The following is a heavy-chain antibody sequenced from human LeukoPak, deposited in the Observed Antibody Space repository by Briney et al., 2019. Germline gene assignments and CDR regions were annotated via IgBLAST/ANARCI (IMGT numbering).Heavy chain of an antibody. CDR3: TGISSGWYAGTRLYYLSRRDEIDY. CDR2: IKSKTDGGTT. CDR1: GFTFSNAW. Sequence: GGSLRLSCAASGFTFSNAWMSWVRQAPGKGLEWVGRIKSKTDGGTTDYAAPVKGRFTISRDDSKNTLYLQMNRLKTEDTAVYYCTGISSGWYAGTRLYYLSRRDEIDYWGQGTLVTVSS. D-gene: IGHD6-19*01. J-gene: IGHJ4*02. V-gene: IGHV3-15*01.